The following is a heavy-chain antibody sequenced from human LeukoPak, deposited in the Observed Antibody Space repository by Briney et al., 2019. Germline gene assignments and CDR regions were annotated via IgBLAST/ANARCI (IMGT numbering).Heavy chain of an antibody. CDR3: ARGLGYFDY. D-gene: IGHD5-12*01. Sequence: PSETLSLTCTVSGGSISSSSYYWGWIRQPPGKGLEWIGSIYYSGSTNYNPSLKSRVTISVDTSKNQFSLKLSSVTAADTAVYYCARGLGYFDYWGQGTLVTVSS. CDR2: IYYSGST. J-gene: IGHJ4*02. V-gene: IGHV4-39*07. CDR1: GGSISSSSYY.